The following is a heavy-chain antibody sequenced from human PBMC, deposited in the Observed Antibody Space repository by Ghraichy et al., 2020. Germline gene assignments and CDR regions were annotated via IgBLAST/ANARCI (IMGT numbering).Heavy chain of an antibody. CDR2: VSGSGGST. V-gene: IGHV3-23*01. Sequence: GESLNISCAASGFTFSSYAMSWVRQAPGKGLEWVSDVSGSGGSTYYADSVKGRFTISRDNSKNTLYLQMNSLRAEDTAVYYCAKSRVFDFWGQGTLVTVSS. CDR3: AKSRVFDF. J-gene: IGHJ4*02. CDR1: GFTFSSYA.